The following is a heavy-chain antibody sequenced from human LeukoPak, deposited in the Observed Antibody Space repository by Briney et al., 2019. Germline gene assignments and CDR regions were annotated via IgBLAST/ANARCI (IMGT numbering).Heavy chain of an antibody. CDR2: ISHDGENK. Sequence: GGSLRLSCAASGFTINKYGIHWVRQAPGKGLEWVALISHDGENKFYADSVRGRFTISRDNSRNTVYLQTGSLRAEDTSLYYCATITGSPDYWGQGSLVTVSS. D-gene: IGHD1-20*01. V-gene: IGHV3-30*02. J-gene: IGHJ4*02. CDR3: ATITGSPDY. CDR1: GFTINKYG.